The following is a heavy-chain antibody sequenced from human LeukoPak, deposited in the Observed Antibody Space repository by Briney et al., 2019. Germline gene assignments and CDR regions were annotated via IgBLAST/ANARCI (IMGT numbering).Heavy chain of an antibody. D-gene: IGHD3-16*02. J-gene: IGHJ4*02. CDR1: GFTFSSFG. CDR3: ARDYDYVWGSYRYIYFDY. Sequence: GGSLRLSCAASGFTFSSFGMHWVRQAPGKGLEWVAVTSYDGSEQYYADSVKGRFTISRDNSKNTLYLQMNSLRVEDTAVYYCARDYDYVWGSYRYIYFDYWGQGTLVTVSS. CDR2: TSYDGSEQ. V-gene: IGHV3-30*03.